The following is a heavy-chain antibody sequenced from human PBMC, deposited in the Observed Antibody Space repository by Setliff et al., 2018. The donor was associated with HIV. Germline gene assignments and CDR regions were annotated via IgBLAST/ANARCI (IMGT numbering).Heavy chain of an antibody. CDR2: ISYSGNT. Sequence: KSSETLSLTCTVSGGSISSNSYYWGWIRQPPGKGLEWIGSISYSGNTYYNPSLKSRATISVDTSKNQFSLKLTSVNASDTAVYFCARHRGSSWFSPSSFLYWGQGTLVTVSS. CDR1: GGSISSNSYY. J-gene: IGHJ1*01. D-gene: IGHD6-13*01. V-gene: IGHV4-39*01. CDR3: ARHRGSSWFSPSSFLY.